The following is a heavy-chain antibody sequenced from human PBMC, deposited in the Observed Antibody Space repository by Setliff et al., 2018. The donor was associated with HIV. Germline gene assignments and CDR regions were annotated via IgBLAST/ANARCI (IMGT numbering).Heavy chain of an antibody. CDR3: ARGRGWDIPPPPNYYFDY. CDR1: GGSISSYY. D-gene: IGHD1-26*01. V-gene: IGHV4-4*07. Sequence: SETLSLTCSVSGGSISSYYWSWIRQPAGKGLEWIGRLQTSGTISYNSFLKSRVTMSVDTPKNQFSLKVRSVTAADTAVYYCARGRGWDIPPPPNYYFDYWGQGTLVTVSS. CDR2: LQTSGTI. J-gene: IGHJ4*02.